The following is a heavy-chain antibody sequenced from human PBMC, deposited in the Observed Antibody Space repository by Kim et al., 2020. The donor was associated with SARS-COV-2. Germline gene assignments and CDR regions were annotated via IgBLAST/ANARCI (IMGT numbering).Heavy chain of an antibody. D-gene: IGHD6-19*01. J-gene: IGHJ4*02. Sequence: GRSTSYAGSVKGRFTISRDNAKNTLYLQMNSLRAEDTAVYYCATDAVADYWGQGTLVTVSS. CDR3: ATDAVADY. CDR2: GRST. V-gene: IGHV3-74*01.